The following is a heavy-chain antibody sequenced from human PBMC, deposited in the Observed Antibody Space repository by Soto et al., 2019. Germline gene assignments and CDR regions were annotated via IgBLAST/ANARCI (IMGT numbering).Heavy chain of an antibody. CDR2: IYHSGST. V-gene: IGHV4-4*02. J-gene: IGHJ4*02. D-gene: IGHD3-3*01. CDR1: GGSISSSNW. CDR3: ARVSLLRFLEWTFDY. Sequence: SETLSLTCAVSGGSISSSNWWSWVRQPPGKGLEWIGEIYHSGSTNYNPSLKSRVTISVDKSKNQFSLKLSSVTAADTAVYYCARVSLLRFLEWTFDYWGQGTLVTVSS.